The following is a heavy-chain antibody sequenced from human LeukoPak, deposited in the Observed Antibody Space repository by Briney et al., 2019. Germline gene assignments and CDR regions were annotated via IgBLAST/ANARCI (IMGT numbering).Heavy chain of an antibody. CDR3: AREGSSGWSNDDAFDI. Sequence: RGSLRLSCVASGFTFSSYEMNWVRQAPGKGLEWVSYISSSGNSIFYADFVKGRFNISRDNAKNSLYLQMNSLRAEDTAVYYCAREGSSGWSNDDAFDIWGQGTMVTVSS. CDR2: ISSSGNSI. J-gene: IGHJ3*02. V-gene: IGHV3-48*03. CDR1: GFTFSSYE. D-gene: IGHD6-19*01.